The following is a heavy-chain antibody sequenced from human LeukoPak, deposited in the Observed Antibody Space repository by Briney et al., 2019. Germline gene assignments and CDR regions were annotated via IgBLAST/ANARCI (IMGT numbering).Heavy chain of an antibody. J-gene: IGHJ5*02. CDR3: ARGNTYYYRSGSNNWFDP. V-gene: IGHV4-61*02. Sequence: SETLSLTCTVSGGPISSGNYYWSWIRQPAGKGLEWIGRIYTSGSTNYNPSLESRVTISLDTSKNQFSLKLSSVTAADTAVYYCARGNTYYYRSGSNNWFDPWGQGTLVTVSS. CDR2: IYTSGST. D-gene: IGHD3-10*01. CDR1: GGPISSGNYY.